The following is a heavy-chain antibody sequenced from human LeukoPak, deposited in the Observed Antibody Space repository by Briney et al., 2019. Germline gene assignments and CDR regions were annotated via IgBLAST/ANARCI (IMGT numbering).Heavy chain of an antibody. V-gene: IGHV3-30-3*01. CDR3: ASSQGGSYDAFDI. CDR1: GFTFGSYA. J-gene: IGHJ3*02. D-gene: IGHD1-26*01. CDR2: ISYVGSNK. Sequence: GRSLRLSLAASGFTFGSYAMHAVRQAPGRGLEGVAVISYVGSNKYCPDSVKRRFTISRDNSKNTLYLQMNSLRAEDTAVYYCASSQGGSYDAFDIWGQGTMVTVSS.